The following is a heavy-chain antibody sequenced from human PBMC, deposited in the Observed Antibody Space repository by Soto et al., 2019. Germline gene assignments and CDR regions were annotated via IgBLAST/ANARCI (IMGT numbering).Heavy chain of an antibody. CDR1: GYSFTSYW. J-gene: IGHJ4*02. D-gene: IGHD2-15*01. V-gene: IGHV5-51*01. CDR2: IYPGYSDT. CDR3: ARGIGYCSGGSCPFDY. Sequence: PGESLKISCKGSGYSFTSYWIGWVRQMPGKGLEWMGIIYPGYSDTRYSPSFQGQVTISADKSISTAYLQWSSLKASDTAMYYCARGIGYCSGGSCPFDYWGQGTLVTVSS.